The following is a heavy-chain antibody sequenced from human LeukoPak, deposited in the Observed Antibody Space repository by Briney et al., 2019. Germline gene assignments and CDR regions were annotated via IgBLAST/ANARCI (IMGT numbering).Heavy chain of an antibody. CDR1: GGSISSSSYY. J-gene: IGHJ4*02. CDR3: ARHYTPTPVAGIDY. D-gene: IGHD6-19*01. CDR2: IYYSGST. V-gene: IGHV4-39*01. Sequence: SETLSLTCTVSGGSISSSSYYWGWIRQPPGKGLEWIGSIYYSGSTYYNPSLKSRVTISVDTSKNQFSLKLSSVTAADTAVYYCARHYTPTPVAGIDYWGQGTLVTVSS.